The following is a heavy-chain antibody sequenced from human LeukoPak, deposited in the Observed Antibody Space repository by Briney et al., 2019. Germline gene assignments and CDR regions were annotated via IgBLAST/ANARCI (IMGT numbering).Heavy chain of an antibody. CDR1: GYTFTGYY. V-gene: IGHV1-2*02. D-gene: IGHD3-22*01. J-gene: IGHJ4*02. Sequence: ASLKVSCKASGYTFTGYYMHWVRQAPGQGLEWMGWINPNSGGTNYAQKFQGRVTMTRDTSISTAYMELSRLRSDDTAVYYCARDRAVVIFFDYWGQGTLVTVSS. CDR2: INPNSGGT. CDR3: ARDRAVVIFFDY.